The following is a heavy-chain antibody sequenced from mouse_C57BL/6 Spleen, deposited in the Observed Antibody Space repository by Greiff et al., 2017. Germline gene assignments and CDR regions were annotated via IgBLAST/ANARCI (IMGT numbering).Heavy chain of an antibody. CDR1: GYTFTDYE. CDR2: IDPETGGT. D-gene: IGHD2-1*01. V-gene: IGHV1-15*01. Sequence: QVQLKQSGAELVRPGASVTLSCKASGYTFTDYEMHWVKQTPVHGLEWIGAIDPETGGTAYNQKFKGKAILTADKSSSTAYMELRSLTSEDSAVYYCTRGSLLSDYWGQGTTLTVSS. CDR3: TRGSLLSDY. J-gene: IGHJ2*01.